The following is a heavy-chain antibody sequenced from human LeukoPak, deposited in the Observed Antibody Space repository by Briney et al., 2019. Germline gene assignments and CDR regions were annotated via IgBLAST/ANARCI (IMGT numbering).Heavy chain of an antibody. CDR1: GFTFSSYS. CDR2: ISSSSSYI. J-gene: IGHJ4*02. D-gene: IGHD6-13*01. CDR3: ARDRLPAAGMRSYFDY. Sequence: GGSLRLSCAASGFTFSSYSMNWVRQAPGKGLEWVSSISSSSSYIYYADSVKGRFTISRDNAKNSLYLQMNSLRAEDTAVYYCARDRLPAAGMRSYFDYWGQGTLVTVSS. V-gene: IGHV3-21*01.